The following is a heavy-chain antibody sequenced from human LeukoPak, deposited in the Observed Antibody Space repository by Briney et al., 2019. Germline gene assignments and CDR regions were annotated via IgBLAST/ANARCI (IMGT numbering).Heavy chain of an antibody. J-gene: IGHJ4*02. V-gene: IGHV4-31*03. CDR1: GGSISSGDYY. CDR2: IYYSGST. D-gene: IGHD1-26*01. Sequence: SETLSLTCTVSGGSISSGDYYWSWIRQHPGTGLEWIGYIYYSGSTYYNPSLKSRVTISVDTSKNQCSLKLSSVTAADTAVYYCARSVGATTFDYWGQGTLVTVPS. CDR3: ARSVGATTFDY.